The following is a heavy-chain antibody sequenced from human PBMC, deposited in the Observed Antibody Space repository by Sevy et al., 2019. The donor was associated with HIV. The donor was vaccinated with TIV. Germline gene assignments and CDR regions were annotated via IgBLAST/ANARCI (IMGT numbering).Heavy chain of an antibody. D-gene: IGHD3-22*01. Sequence: GGSLRLSCAASGFTVSDNHMNWVRQAPGKGLEWVSVIYSSDRTDYADSVKGRFTVSRDNSKNTLYLQMNSLRAEDTAVYYCARHRVTYYYDSSGYYTSGYGMDVWGQGTTVTVSS. J-gene: IGHJ6*02. CDR2: IYSSDRT. CDR3: ARHRVTYYYDSSGYYTSGYGMDV. V-gene: IGHV3-53*01. CDR1: GFTVSDNH.